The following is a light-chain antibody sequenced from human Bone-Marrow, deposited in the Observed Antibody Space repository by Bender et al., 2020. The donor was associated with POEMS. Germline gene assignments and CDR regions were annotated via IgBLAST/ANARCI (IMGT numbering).Light chain of an antibody. Sequence: QSALTQPASVSASPGQSITISCTGSTSDIGNYDFVSWYQQHPGTAPKLIISEVTQRPSGVSNRFSGSKSGNTASLTISGLQAEDEADYYCCSYAGSSSYVFGSGTKVTVL. CDR3: CSYAGSSSYV. CDR1: TSDIGNYDF. V-gene: IGLV2-23*02. J-gene: IGLJ1*01. CDR2: EVT.